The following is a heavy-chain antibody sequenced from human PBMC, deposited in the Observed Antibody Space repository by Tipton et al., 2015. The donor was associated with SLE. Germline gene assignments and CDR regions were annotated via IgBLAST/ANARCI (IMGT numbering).Heavy chain of an antibody. Sequence: GSLRLSCEASGFSVSYNDMSWVRQAPGQGPEWVSTIHSGGRTYYADSVKGRFTISRDSSKNTLYLQMNSLRAEDTAVYHCARDRGYYNLRYWYFDLCGRGPLVPVSS. CDR2: IHSGGRT. J-gene: IGHJ2*01. CDR3: ARDRGYYNLRYWYFDL. CDR1: GFSVSYND. V-gene: IGHV3-66*02. D-gene: IGHD6-25*01.